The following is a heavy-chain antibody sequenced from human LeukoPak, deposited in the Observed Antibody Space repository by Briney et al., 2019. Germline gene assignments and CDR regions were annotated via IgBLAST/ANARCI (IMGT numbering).Heavy chain of an antibody. CDR1: GGSISSGGYS. CDR3: ARGGIWAIVVVPAARTFDY. J-gene: IGHJ4*02. V-gene: IGHV4-34*01. CDR2: INHSGST. D-gene: IGHD2-2*01. Sequence: SETLSLTCAVSGGSISSGGYSWSWIRQPPGKGLEWIGEINHSGSTNYNPSLKSRVTISVDTSKNQFSLKLSSVTAADTAVYYCARGGIWAIVVVPAARTFDYWGQGTLVTVSS.